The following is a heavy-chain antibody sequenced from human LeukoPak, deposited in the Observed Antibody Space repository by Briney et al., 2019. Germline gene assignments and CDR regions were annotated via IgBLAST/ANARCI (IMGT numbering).Heavy chain of an antibody. V-gene: IGHV4-4*07. J-gene: IGHJ4*02. CDR2: IYTSGST. D-gene: IGHD3-10*01. CDR1: GDSISNFY. CDR3: ARTTYYYGSGRYFDY. Sequence: SETLSLTCTVSGDSISNFYWSWIRQPAGKGLEWIGRIYTSGSTNYNPSLKSRVTMSVDTSKNQFSLKLSSVTAADTAVYYCARTTYYYGSGRYFDYWGQGTLVTVSS.